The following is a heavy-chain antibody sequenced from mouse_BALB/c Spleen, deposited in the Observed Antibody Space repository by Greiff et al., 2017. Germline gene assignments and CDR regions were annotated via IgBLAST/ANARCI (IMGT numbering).Heavy chain of an antibody. CDR2: ISYDGSN. CDR3: ARRSSLLRPLDY. J-gene: IGHJ2*01. D-gene: IGHD1-2*01. Sequence: EVKLMESGPGLVKPSQSLSLTCSVTGYSITSGYYWNWIRQFPGNKLEWMGYISYDGSNNYNPSLKNRISITRDTSKNQFFLKLNSVTTEDTATYYCARRSSLLRPLDYWGQGTTLTVSS. CDR1: GYSITSGYY. V-gene: IGHV3-6*02.